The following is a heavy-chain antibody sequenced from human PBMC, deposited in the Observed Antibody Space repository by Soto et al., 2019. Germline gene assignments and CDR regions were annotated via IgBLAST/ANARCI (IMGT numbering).Heavy chain of an antibody. CDR3: ARDNWNTNSNWFDT. CDR1: GGTFSSYA. CDR2: IIPIFGTA. V-gene: IGHV1-69*13. Sequence: SVKVSCKASGGTFSSYAISWVRQAPGQGLGWMGGIIPIFGTANYAQKFQGRVTITADESTSTAYMELSSLRSEDTAVYYCARDNWNTNSNWFDTWGQGTLVTVSS. J-gene: IGHJ5*02. D-gene: IGHD1-20*01.